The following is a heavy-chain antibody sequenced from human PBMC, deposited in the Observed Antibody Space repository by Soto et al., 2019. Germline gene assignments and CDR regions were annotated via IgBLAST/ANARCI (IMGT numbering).Heavy chain of an antibody. J-gene: IGHJ6*02. D-gene: IGHD1-26*01. CDR2: ISYDGSNK. Sequence: PGGSLRLSCAASGFTFSSYAMHWVRQAPGKGLEWVAVISYDGSNKYYADSVKGRFTISRDNSKNTLYLQMNSLRAEDTAVYYCARTLVGATTYHYYYGMDVWGQGTTVTGSS. V-gene: IGHV3-30-3*01. CDR1: GFTFSSYA. CDR3: ARTLVGATTYHYYYGMDV.